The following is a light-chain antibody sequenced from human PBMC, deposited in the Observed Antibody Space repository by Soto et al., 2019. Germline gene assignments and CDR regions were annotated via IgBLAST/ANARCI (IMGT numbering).Light chain of an antibody. Sequence: AIQLTQSPSSLSASVGDRVTITCRASQDIRGALAWYQQKPGKAPKMLIYDVSTLESGVPLRFSGSSFGTDFTLTIISLQPVDFATYYCQQFNSYPITFGQGTRLEIK. CDR2: DVS. J-gene: IGKJ5*01. CDR3: QQFNSYPIT. V-gene: IGKV1-13*02. CDR1: QDIRGA.